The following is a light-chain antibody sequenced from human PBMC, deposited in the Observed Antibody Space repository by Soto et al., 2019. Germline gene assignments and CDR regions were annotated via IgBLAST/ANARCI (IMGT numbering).Light chain of an antibody. V-gene: IGKV1-39*01. Sequence: DIQMTQSPSSLSASVGDRVTITCRASKSISSYLNWYQQKPGKAPKLLIYAASSLQSGVPSRFSGSGSGTDFTLTISSLQPEDFASYYCQQSYSTLQTFVQGTKVEIK. J-gene: IGKJ1*01. CDR2: AAS. CDR3: QQSYSTLQT. CDR1: KSISSY.